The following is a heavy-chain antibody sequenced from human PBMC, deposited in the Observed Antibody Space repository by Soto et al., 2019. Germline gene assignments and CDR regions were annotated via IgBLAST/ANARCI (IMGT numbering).Heavy chain of an antibody. Sequence: PSETLSLTCTVSGGSISSGDYYWSWIRQPPGKGLEWIGYIYYSGSTYSNPSLKSRLTISVDTSKNQFSLKLTSVTAADMAVYYCARGMLRGVIKDAFDIWGQGTKVTVSS. J-gene: IGHJ3*02. CDR2: IYYSGST. D-gene: IGHD3-10*01. V-gene: IGHV4-30-4*01. CDR3: ARGMLRGVIKDAFDI. CDR1: GGSISSGDYY.